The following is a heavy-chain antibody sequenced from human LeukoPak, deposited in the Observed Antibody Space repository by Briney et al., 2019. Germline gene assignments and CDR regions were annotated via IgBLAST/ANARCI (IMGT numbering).Heavy chain of an antibody. Sequence: ASVKVSCTASGYTFTSYYMHWVRQAPGQGLEWMGIINPSGGSTSYAQKFQGRVTMTRDTSTSTVYMELSSLRSEDTAVYYCARVGYYDSRYYYGMDVWGQGTTVTVSS. V-gene: IGHV1-46*01. CDR2: INPSGGST. D-gene: IGHD3-22*01. CDR1: GYTFTSYY. J-gene: IGHJ6*02. CDR3: ARVGYYDSRYYYGMDV.